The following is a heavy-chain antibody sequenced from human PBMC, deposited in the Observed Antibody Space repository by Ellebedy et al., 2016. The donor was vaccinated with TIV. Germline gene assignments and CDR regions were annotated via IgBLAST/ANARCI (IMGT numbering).Heavy chain of an antibody. CDR1: GFTFSIYA. V-gene: IGHV3-23*01. Sequence: GESLKISCAASGFTFSIYAMSWVRQAPGKGLEWVSVISGSGDRTYYADSVKGRFTISRDNSKNTLWLQLSSLRAEDTAVYFCAKSGSNQTYYFDEWGQGTLVTVSS. CDR3: AKSGSNQTYYFDE. CDR2: ISGSGDRT. J-gene: IGHJ4*02. D-gene: IGHD1-26*01.